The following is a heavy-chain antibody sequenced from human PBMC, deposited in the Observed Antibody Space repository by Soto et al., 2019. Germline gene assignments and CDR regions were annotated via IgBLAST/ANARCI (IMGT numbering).Heavy chain of an antibody. J-gene: IGHJ4*02. CDR3: ARGLAPVEIDD. Sequence: SETLSLTCTVSGGSMSPYYWSWIRQAPGVGLEWIAYVYYSGYTHYNPSLKSRVTISVDTSKNQLSLKLTSVTAADTAVYYCARGLAPVEIDDWGPGSLVTVSS. CDR2: VYYSGYT. CDR1: GGSMSPYY. D-gene: IGHD6-19*01. V-gene: IGHV4-59*01.